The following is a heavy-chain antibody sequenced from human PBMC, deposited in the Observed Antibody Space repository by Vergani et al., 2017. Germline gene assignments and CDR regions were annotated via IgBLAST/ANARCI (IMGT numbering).Heavy chain of an antibody. Sequence: DVQLVQSGAEVKKPGTTVKISCKVSGYTLTDYWMHWVQQAPGKGLEWMGAVDPEDGETVYAEKFQARVTITADTSRDTVYLEVTSLKSDDTAVYYCARGPDRYCSGGSCYLYWYFDLWGRGTLVTVSS. J-gene: IGHJ2*01. D-gene: IGHD2-15*01. CDR1: GYTLTDYW. V-gene: IGHV1-69-2*01. CDR3: ARGPDRYCSGGSCYLYWYFDL. CDR2: VDPEDGET.